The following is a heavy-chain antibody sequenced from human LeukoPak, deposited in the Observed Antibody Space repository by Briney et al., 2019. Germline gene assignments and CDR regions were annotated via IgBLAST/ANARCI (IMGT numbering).Heavy chain of an antibody. V-gene: IGHV3-21*04. CDR2: ISSSSIYK. CDR3: ARARSGLFDF. Sequence: GGSLRLSCAASGFTFSSYSMNWVRQAPGKGLEWVSSISSSSIYKYYADSVKGRFTISRDNAKKSLYLQMNSLRAEDTALYYCARARSGLFDFWGQGTLVTVSS. D-gene: IGHD3/OR15-3a*01. J-gene: IGHJ4*02. CDR1: GFTFSSYS.